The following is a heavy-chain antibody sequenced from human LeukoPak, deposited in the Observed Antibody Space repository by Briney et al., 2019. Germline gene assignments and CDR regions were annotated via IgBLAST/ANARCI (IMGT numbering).Heavy chain of an antibody. D-gene: IGHD2-2*01. CDR3: ARGGCSSTSCYFWFDA. J-gene: IGHJ5*02. V-gene: IGHV3-21*01. CDR2: ISSSSSYI. CDR1: GFTFSSYS. Sequence: GGSLRLSCAASGFTFSSYSMDWVRQAPGKGLEWVSSISSSSSYIYYADSVKGRFTISRDNAKNSLYLQMNSLRAEDTAVYYCARGGCSSTSCYFWFDAWGQGTLVTVSS.